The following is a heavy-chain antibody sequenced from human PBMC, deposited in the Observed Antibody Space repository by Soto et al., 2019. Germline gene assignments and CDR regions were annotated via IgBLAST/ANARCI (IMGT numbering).Heavy chain of an antibody. Sequence: PGESLKISCKASGYSFTTYWIGWVRQMPGKGLEWMGIIYPDDSDTKYSPSFQGQVTISADKSLSTAYLQWSSLKASDTAIYYCATTSTWKLGDSRDFFDNCGQGFLVTVSS. CDR1: GYSFTTYW. CDR3: ATTSTWKLGDSRDFFDN. V-gene: IGHV5-51*01. J-gene: IGHJ4*02. CDR2: IYPDDSDT. D-gene: IGHD1-1*01.